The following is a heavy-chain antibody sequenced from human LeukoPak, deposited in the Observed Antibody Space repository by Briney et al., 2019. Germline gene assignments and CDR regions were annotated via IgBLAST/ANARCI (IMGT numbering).Heavy chain of an antibody. D-gene: IGHD3-9*01. V-gene: IGHV3-11*05. Sequence: PGGSLRLSCAASGFTFSDYYMSWIRQAPGKGLEWVSYISSSSSYTNYADSVKGRFTISRDNAKNSLYLQMNSLRAEDTAVYYCTRVHYDILTGYSSHFDYWCQGTLVTVS. CDR1: GFTFSDYY. CDR2: ISSSSSYT. CDR3: TRVHYDILTGYSSHFDY. J-gene: IGHJ4*02.